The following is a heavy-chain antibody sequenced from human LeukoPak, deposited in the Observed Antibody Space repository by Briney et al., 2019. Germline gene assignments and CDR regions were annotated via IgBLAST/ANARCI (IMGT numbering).Heavy chain of an antibody. V-gene: IGHV4-59*01. D-gene: IGHD3-10*01. J-gene: IGHJ4*02. CDR1: GGSISSYY. CDR3: AREPESGSYNDY. Sequence: PSETLSLTCTVSGGSISSYYWSWIRQPPGKGLEWIGYIYYSGSTNYNPSLKSRVTISVDTSKNQFSLKLISLTAADTAVYYCAREPESGSYNDYWGQGTLVTVSS. CDR2: IYYSGST.